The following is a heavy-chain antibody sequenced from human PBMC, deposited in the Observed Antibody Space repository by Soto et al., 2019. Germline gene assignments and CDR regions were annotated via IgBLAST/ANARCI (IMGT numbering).Heavy chain of an antibody. CDR3: ARQARPNWFDP. CDR2: IYYSGST. J-gene: IGHJ5*02. CDR1: GGSISSSSYY. Sequence: SETLSLTCTVSGGSISSSSYYWGWIRQPPGKGLEWIGSIYYSGSTYYNPSLKSRVTISVDTSKNQFSLKLSSVTAADKAVYYCARQARPNWFDPWGQGTLVNVSS. D-gene: IGHD6-6*01. V-gene: IGHV4-39*01.